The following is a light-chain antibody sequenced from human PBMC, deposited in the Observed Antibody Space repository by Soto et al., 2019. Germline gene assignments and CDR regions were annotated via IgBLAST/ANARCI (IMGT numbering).Light chain of an antibody. Sequence: QAVVTQPPSASGTPGQRVTISCSGSGSSIGTNTVNWYRQLPGTAPKLLIYGDNQRPSGVPDRFSGSKSGTSASLAISGLQSEDEADYYCAAWDGSLNNELFGGGTKLTVL. V-gene: IGLV1-44*01. J-gene: IGLJ2*01. CDR3: AAWDGSLNNEL. CDR2: GDN. CDR1: GSSIGTNT.